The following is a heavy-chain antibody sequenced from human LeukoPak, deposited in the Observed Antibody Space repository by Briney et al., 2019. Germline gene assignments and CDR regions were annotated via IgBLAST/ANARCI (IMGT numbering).Heavy chain of an antibody. J-gene: IGHJ3*02. V-gene: IGHV3-66*01. CDR3: AREMVRGVISDAFDI. D-gene: IGHD3-10*01. CDR1: GFTFSSYA. CDR2: IYSGGST. Sequence: GGSLRLSCAASGFTFSSYAMTWVRQAPGKGLEWVSVIYSGGSTYYADSVKGRFTISRDNSKNTLYLQMNSLRAEDTAVYYCAREMVRGVISDAFDIWGQGTMVTVSS.